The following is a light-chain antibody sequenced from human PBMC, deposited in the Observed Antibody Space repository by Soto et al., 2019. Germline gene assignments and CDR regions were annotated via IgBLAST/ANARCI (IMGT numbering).Light chain of an antibody. CDR2: EGT. V-gene: IGLV2-23*01. CDR1: SSDVGTYYF. Sequence: QSALTQPASVSGSLGQSITISCTGSSSDVGTYYFVSWYQQHPGKVPKLMIYEGTKRPSGVSDRFSGSKSVNTASMTISGLQAEDEANYYCCSYAGNNIFVFGTGTKLTVL. CDR3: CSYAGNNIFV. J-gene: IGLJ1*01.